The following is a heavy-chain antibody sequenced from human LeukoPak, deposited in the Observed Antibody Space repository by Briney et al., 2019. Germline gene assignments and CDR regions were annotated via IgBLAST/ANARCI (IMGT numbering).Heavy chain of an antibody. CDR2: IYYSGST. V-gene: IGHV4-59*01. D-gene: IGHD2-2*01. CDR3: ARGGGGYCSSTSCYVDWFDP. CDR1: GGSISSYY. J-gene: IGHJ5*02. Sequence: SETLSLTCTVSGGSISSYYWSWIGQPPGKGLDWIGYIYYSGSTNYNPSLKSRATISVDTSKNQFSLKLSSVTAADTAVYYCARGGGGYCSSTSCYVDWFDPWGQGTLVTVSS.